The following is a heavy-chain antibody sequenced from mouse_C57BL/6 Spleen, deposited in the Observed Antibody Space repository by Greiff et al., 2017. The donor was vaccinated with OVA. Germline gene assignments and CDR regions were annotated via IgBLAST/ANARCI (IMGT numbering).Heavy chain of an antibody. Sequence: QVHVKQSGAELVKPGASVKISCKASGYAFSSYWMNWVKQRPGKGLEWIGQIYPGDGDTNYNGKFKGKATLTADKSSSTAYMQLSSLTSEDSAVYFCARRGVGNYAMDYWGQGTSVTVSS. D-gene: IGHD1-1*02. CDR3: ARRGVGNYAMDY. CDR2: IYPGDGDT. CDR1: GYAFSSYW. J-gene: IGHJ4*01. V-gene: IGHV1-80*01.